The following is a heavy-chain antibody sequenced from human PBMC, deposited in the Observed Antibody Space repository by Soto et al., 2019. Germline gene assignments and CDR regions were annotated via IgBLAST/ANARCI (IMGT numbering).Heavy chain of an antibody. V-gene: IGHV3-48*03. D-gene: IGHD1-26*01. CDR1: GFTFSSYE. CDR2: ISSSGSTI. J-gene: IGHJ4*02. CDR3: VRLVGATPLVYFAY. Sequence: GGSLRHSCSASGFTFSSYEMNWVRQAPGKGLEWVSYISSSGSTIYYADSVKGRFTISRDNAKNSLYLQMNSLRAEDTAVYYCVRLVGATPLVYFAYWAQGTLVTGSS.